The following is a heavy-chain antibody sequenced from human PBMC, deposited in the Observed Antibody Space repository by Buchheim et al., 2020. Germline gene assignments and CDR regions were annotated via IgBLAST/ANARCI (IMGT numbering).Heavy chain of an antibody. CDR1: GFTFSSYA. Sequence: QVQLVESGGGVVQPGRSLRLSCAASGFTFSSYAMHWVRQAPGKGLEWVAVISYDGSNKCYADSVKGRFTISRDNSKNTLYLQMNSLRAEDTAVYYCARDRRHIVVVTAMSYYYYGMDVWGQGTT. J-gene: IGHJ6*02. V-gene: IGHV3-30*04. D-gene: IGHD2-21*02. CDR2: ISYDGSNK. CDR3: ARDRRHIVVVTAMSYYYYGMDV.